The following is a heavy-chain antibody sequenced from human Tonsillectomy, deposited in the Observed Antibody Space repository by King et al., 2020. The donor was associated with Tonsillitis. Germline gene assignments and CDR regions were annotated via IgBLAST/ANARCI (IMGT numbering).Heavy chain of an antibody. J-gene: IGHJ6*03. CDR2: ISWNSCSI. V-gene: IGHV3-9*01. Sequence: YAMHWVRQAPGKGLEWVSGISWNSCSIGYEYSVKGRFTISRDNAKNYLYLQMNSLRAYDTAWYYCATGVNYYYMDVWGKGTTVTVSS. CDR1: YA. D-gene: IGHD3-22*01. CDR3: ATGVNYYYMDV.